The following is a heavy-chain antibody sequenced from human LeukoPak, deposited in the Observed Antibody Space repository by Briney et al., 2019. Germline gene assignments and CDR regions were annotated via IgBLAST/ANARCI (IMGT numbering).Heavy chain of an antibody. Sequence: PSETLSLTCTVSGGSISSYSWNWIRQPPGKGLEWIGYIYYRGSTNNNPSLKSRVTISVDTSKNQFSLKLSSVTAADTAVYYCAGSGAFDAFDIWGQGTMVTVSS. CDR2: IYYRGST. CDR1: GGSISSYS. D-gene: IGHD3-3*01. V-gene: IGHV4-59*08. CDR3: AGSGAFDAFDI. J-gene: IGHJ3*02.